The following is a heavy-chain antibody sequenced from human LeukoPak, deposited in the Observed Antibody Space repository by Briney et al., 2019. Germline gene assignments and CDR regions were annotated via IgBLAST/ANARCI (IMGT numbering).Heavy chain of an antibody. V-gene: IGHV3-21*01. CDR2: ISSSSSYI. CDR1: GFTFSSSS. J-gene: IGHJ4*02. Sequence: GGSLRLSCAASGFTFSSSSMNWVRQAPGKGLEWVSSISSSSSYIYYADSVKGRFTISRDNAKNSLYLQMNSLRAEDTAVYYCARGPKYSSSCRWFDYWGQGTLVTVSS. D-gene: IGHD6-13*01. CDR3: ARGPKYSSSCRWFDY.